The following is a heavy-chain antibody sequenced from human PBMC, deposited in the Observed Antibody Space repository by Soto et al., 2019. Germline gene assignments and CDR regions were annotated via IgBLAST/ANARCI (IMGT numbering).Heavy chain of an antibody. V-gene: IGHV4-59*01. CDR1: GGSIISYY. CDR2: IYYSGST. Sequence: SETLSLTCIVSGGSIISYYWSWIRQPPGKGLEWIAYIYYSGSTNYNPSLKSRVTISVDMSKNRFSLKLSSVTAADTAVYYCARMKEGRQLFHYWGQGTLVSVSS. D-gene: IGHD2-2*01. J-gene: IGHJ4*02. CDR3: ARMKEGRQLFHY.